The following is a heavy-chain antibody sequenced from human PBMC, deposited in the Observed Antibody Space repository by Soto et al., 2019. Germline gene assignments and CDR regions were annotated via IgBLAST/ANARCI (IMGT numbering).Heavy chain of an antibody. D-gene: IGHD7-27*01. J-gene: IGHJ4*02. V-gene: IGHV1-2*02. CDR3: GLEPTGTGGFDY. Sequence: QVQLVQSGAEVKKPGASVKVSCKASGHTFTGHHMHWVRQAPGRGRERMGYIDLDNDNRAYAQKFPGRVTSTRETSITTAYMELTGLRSDDTAVYFCGLEPTGTGGFDYWGQGTLVTVSS. CDR2: IDLDNDNR. CDR1: GHTFTGHH.